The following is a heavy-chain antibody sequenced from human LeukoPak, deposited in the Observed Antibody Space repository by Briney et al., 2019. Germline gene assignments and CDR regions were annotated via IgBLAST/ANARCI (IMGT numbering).Heavy chain of an antibody. J-gene: IGHJ3*02. CDR1: GFTFSSYA. D-gene: IGHD2-15*01. V-gene: IGHV3-23*01. CDR3: AKDWIGYCSGGSCLGKDAFDI. Sequence: EGSLRLSCAASGFTFSSYAMSWVRQAPGKGLEWVSAISGSGGSTYYADSVKGRFTISRDNSKNTLYLQMNSLRAEDTAVYYCAKDWIGYCSGGSCLGKDAFDIWGQGTMVTVSS. CDR2: ISGSGGST.